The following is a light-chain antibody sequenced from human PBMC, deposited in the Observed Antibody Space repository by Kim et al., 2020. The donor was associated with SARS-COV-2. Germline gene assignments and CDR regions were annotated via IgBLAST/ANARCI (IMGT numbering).Light chain of an antibody. CDR3: GTWDNSLRSGV. CDR2: DDN. J-gene: IGLJ3*02. V-gene: IGLV1-51*01. Sequence: GQTVTISCSGSTSNIGNNYVSWYQQLPGAAPKLLISDDNERPSGIPDRFSGSKSGTSATLGITGLQTGDEAHYYCGTWDNSLRSGVFGGGTKLTVL. CDR1: TSNIGNNY.